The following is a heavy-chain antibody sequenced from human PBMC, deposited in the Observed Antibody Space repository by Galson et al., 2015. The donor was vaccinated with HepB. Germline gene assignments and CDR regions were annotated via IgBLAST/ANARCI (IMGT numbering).Heavy chain of an antibody. Sequence: SLRLSCAASGFTFSSYGMHWVRQAPGKGLEWVAVIWYDGSNKYYADSVKGRFTISRDNAKNSLYLQMNSLRAEDTAVYYCARDARRDIVVVVAARHGMDVWGQGTTVTVSS. CDR3: ARDARRDIVVVVAARHGMDV. J-gene: IGHJ6*02. CDR2: IWYDGSNK. D-gene: IGHD2-15*01. CDR1: GFTFSSYG. V-gene: IGHV3-33*01.